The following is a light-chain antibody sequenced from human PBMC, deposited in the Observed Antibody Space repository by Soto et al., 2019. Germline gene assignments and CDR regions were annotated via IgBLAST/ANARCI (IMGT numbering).Light chain of an antibody. CDR2: DAS. CDR1: QGISSY. J-gene: IGKJ2*01. Sequence: DIQLTQSPSFLSASVGDRVTITCRASQGISSYLAWYQQKPGTSPKLLIYDASTLQSGVPSSFSGSGSETEFTLTISSLQPEDFATYYCQQLKSYPYTFGQGTNLAIK. CDR3: QQLKSYPYT. V-gene: IGKV1-9*01.